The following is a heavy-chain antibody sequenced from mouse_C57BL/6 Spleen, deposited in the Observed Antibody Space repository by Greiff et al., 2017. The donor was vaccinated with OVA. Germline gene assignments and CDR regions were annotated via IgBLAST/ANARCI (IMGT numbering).Heavy chain of an antibody. CDR2: IRLKSDNYAT. CDR1: GFTFSNYW. CDR3: TRGYDDGAWFAY. D-gene: IGHD2-4*01. V-gene: IGHV6-3*01. Sequence: EVHLVESGGGLVQPGGSMKLSCVASGFTFSNYWMNWVRQSPEKGLEWVAQIRLKSDNYATHYAESVKGRFTISRDDSKSSVYLQMNNLRAEDTGIYYCTRGYDDGAWFAYWGQGTLVTVSA. J-gene: IGHJ3*01.